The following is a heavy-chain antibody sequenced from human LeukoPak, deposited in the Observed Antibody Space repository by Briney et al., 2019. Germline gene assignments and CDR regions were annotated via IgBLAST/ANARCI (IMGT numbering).Heavy chain of an antibody. CDR2: IYYSGST. J-gene: IGHJ5*02. CDR3: ARSLDPWFDP. D-gene: IGHD1-1*01. Sequence: SETLSLTCTVSGGSISSYYWNWIRQPPGKGLEWIGYIYYSGSTNYNPSLKSRVTISVDTSKNQFSLKLSSVTAADTAVYYCARSLDPWFDPWGQGTLVTVFS. CDR1: GGSISSYY. V-gene: IGHV4-59*01.